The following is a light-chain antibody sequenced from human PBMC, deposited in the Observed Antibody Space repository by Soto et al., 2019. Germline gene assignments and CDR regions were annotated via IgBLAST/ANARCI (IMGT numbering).Light chain of an antibody. Sequence: EIVLTQSPGTLSLSPGEGATLSCRASQSVSTSYVAWYHQKPGQAPRLLIYGAYIRATGIPDRFSGSGSGTEFTLSISRLEPEDFAVYYCQQYGSSLYTFGQGTKLEIK. J-gene: IGKJ2*01. CDR3: QQYGSSLYT. CDR2: GAY. CDR1: QSVSTSY. V-gene: IGKV3-20*01.